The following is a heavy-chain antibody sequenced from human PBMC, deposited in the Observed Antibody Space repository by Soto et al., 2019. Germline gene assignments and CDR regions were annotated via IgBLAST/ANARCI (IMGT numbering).Heavy chain of an antibody. CDR3: AKDTYYYDSSANSRPDY. CDR2: ISYDGSNK. CDR1: GFTFSSYG. J-gene: IGHJ4*02. Sequence: QVQLVESGGGVVQPGRSLRLSCAASGFTFSSYGMHWVRQAPGKGLEWVAVISYDGSNKYYADSVKGRFTISRDNSKNTLYLQMNSLRAEDPAEYYCAKDTYYYDSSANSRPDYWGQGTLVTVSS. V-gene: IGHV3-30*18. D-gene: IGHD3-22*01.